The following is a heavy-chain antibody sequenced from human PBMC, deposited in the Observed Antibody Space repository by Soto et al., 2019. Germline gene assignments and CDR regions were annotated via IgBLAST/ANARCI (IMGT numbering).Heavy chain of an antibody. D-gene: IGHD3-3*01. CDR2: IYYSGST. J-gene: IGHJ5*02. Sequence: SETLSLTCTVSGGSISSGVYYWSWIRQHPGNGLEWIGYIYYSGSTYYNPSLKSRVTISVDTSKNQFSLKLSSVTAADTAVYYCARDSRVNTIFGVVTSFDPWGQGTMVTV. CDR1: GGSISSGVYY. CDR3: ARDSRVNTIFGVVTSFDP. V-gene: IGHV4-31*03.